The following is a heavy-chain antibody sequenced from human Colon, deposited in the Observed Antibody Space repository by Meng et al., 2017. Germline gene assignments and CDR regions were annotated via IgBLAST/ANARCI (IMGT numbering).Heavy chain of an antibody. J-gene: IGHJ4*02. V-gene: IGHV1-18*01. CDR1: GDPFTNYG. D-gene: IGHD5-18*01. Sequence: ASVKVSCKASGDPFTNYGISWVRQAPGQGLEWMGWITAHSGSTNYAQKFQGRVIMTTDTSTNTACMELRSLRSDDSAVYYCARDQKYSFGTYFFDSWGQGTLVTVSS. CDR2: ITAHSGST. CDR3: ARDQKYSFGTYFFDS.